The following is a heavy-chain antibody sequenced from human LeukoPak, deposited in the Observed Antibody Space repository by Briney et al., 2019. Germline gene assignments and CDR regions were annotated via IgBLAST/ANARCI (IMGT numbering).Heavy chain of an antibody. CDR1: GGSINSAGYY. CDR3: ARGYSGSPYYFSVDV. V-gene: IGHV4-31*03. CDR2: IYYSGNT. Sequence: SQTLSLTCTVSGGSINSAGYYWTWIRQHPGKGLEWIGYIYYSGNTYYNPSLKNRLTISVDMSKNQFSLKLSSVTAADTAVFYCARGYSGSPYYFSVDVWGKGTTVTVSS. J-gene: IGHJ6*04. D-gene: IGHD5-12*01.